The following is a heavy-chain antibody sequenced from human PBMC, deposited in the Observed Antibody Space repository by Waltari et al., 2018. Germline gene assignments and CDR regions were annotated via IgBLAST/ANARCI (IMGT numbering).Heavy chain of an antibody. CDR2: IYYSGRT. V-gene: IGHV4-59*01. CDR3: ARGVYYYDKGSWYYFDY. D-gene: IGHD3-22*01. CDR1: GGSISSYY. J-gene: IGHJ4*02. Sequence: QVQLQESGPGLVKPSETLSLTCTVSGGSISSYYWSWIRQPPGKGLGWIGDIYYSGRTNYNPTRKIRVTRSVDTSKNQFSLKLSSVTAADTAVYYCARGVYYYDKGSWYYFDYWGQGTLVTVSS.